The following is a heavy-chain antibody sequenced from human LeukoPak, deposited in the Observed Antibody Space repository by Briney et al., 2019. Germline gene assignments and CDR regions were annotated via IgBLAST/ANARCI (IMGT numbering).Heavy chain of an antibody. D-gene: IGHD1-14*01. CDR1: GFTFSSYA. CDR3: VNAPGREPYYFDY. CDR2: ISSNGGST. V-gene: IGHV3-64D*06. Sequence: GGSLRLSCSASGFTFSSYAMHWVRQAPGKGLEYGSAISSNGGSTYYADSVKGRFTISRDNSKNTLYLQMSSLRAEDTAVYYCVNAPGREPYYFDYWGQGTLVTVSS. J-gene: IGHJ4*02.